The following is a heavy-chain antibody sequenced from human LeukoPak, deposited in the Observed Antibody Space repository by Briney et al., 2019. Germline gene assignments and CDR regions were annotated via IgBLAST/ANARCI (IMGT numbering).Heavy chain of an antibody. V-gene: IGHV3-23*03. CDR3: ARAVSNDYAAF. J-gene: IGHJ4*02. CDR2: IYSGGST. CDR1: GFTFSSYA. D-gene: IGHD4-17*01. Sequence: GGSLRLSCAASGFTFSSYAMSWVRQAPGKGLEWVSIIYSGGSTYYADSVKGRFTISRDNSKNTLYLQMNSLRAEDTAVYYCARAVSNDYAAFWGQGTLVTVSS.